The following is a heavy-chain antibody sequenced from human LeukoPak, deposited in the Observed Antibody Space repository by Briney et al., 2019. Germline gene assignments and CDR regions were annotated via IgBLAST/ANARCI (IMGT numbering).Heavy chain of an antibody. V-gene: IGHV4-59*01. D-gene: IGHD2-2*01. J-gene: IGHJ6*03. CDR3: AGDSAAAALPYMDA. Sequence: SETLSLTCLVSGGSMNRYYWTWIRQAPGKGLEWMGNIDDSGNTNYSPSLMSRVTITLDTYKNKFSLRLTSVTAADRGVYFYAGDSAAAALPYMDAWGKETTVTVSS. CDR2: IDDSGNT. CDR1: GGSMNRYY.